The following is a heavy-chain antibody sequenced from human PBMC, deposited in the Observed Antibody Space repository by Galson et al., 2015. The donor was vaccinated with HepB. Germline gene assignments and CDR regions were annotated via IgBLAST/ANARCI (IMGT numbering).Heavy chain of an antibody. Sequence: CAISGDSVSSNRTAWNWIRQSPSRGLEWLGRTYYVSRWNTEYPISVKSRISIKPDISKNQFSLQLSSVTPDDTAVYYCVRGLGTTGLKYWGLGTLVTVSS. J-gene: IGHJ4*02. V-gene: IGHV6-1*01. D-gene: IGHD1-7*01. CDR3: VRGLGTTGLKY. CDR2: TYYVSRWNT. CDR1: GDSVSSNRTA.